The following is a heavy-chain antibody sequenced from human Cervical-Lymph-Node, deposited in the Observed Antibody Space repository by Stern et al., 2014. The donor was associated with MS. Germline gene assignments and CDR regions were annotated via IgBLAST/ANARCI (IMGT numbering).Heavy chain of an antibody. J-gene: IGHJ4*02. Sequence: MQLEESGGGVVQPGASLRLSCEVSGLTFSNYCMHWVRRAPGKGLEWVAVISYDGRDRFYAGSVVGRFSVYRDNSKNTLWLQMNSLRPEDTAIYFCAKLAQLAYYFDYWGQGTLVTVSS. D-gene: IGHD1-1*01. CDR3: AKLAQLAYYFDY. CDR1: GLTFSNYC. V-gene: IGHV3-30*18. CDR2: ISYDGRDR.